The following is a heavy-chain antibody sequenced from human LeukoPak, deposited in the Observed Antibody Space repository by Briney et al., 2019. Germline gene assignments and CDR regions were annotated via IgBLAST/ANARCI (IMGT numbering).Heavy chain of an antibody. J-gene: IGHJ4*02. D-gene: IGHD1-26*01. V-gene: IGHV1-2*06. CDR2: INPNNGGT. Sequence: ASVKVSCKASGYTFTGYYMHWVRQAPGQGLEWMGRINPNNGGTNCAQKFQGRVTMTGDTFISTAYMELNSLRSDDTAMYYCARESGSYHGNDYWGQGTLVTVSS. CDR3: ARESGSYHGNDY. CDR1: GYTFTGYY.